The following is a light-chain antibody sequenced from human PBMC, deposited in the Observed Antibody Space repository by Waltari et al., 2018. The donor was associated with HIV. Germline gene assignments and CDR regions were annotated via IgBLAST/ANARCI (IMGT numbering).Light chain of an antibody. V-gene: IGKV1-39*01. CDR3: EQSYNSPRT. Sequence: DIQMNQSPSSLSASVGDRVTNTCRSSQSIRSNLNWYQQKPGKAPKLLIYAASSLQSGVPSRFSGSGSGTDFTLTISSLQPEDFVTYHCEQSYNSPRTFGQGTKVEIK. CDR2: AAS. J-gene: IGKJ1*01. CDR1: QSIRSN.